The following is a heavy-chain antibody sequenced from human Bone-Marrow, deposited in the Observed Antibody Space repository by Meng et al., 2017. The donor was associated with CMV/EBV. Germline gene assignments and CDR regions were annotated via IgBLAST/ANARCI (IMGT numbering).Heavy chain of an antibody. CDR2: IIPIFGTA. D-gene: IGHD5-24*01. CDR1: TLSWFA. V-gene: IGHV1-69*05. CDR3: ARGPRDGYNIFFGYFDY. J-gene: IGHJ4*02. Sequence: TLSWFAISWVRQAPGQGLEWMGGIIPIFGTANYAQKFQGRVTITTDESTSTAYMELSSLRSEDTAVYYCARGPRDGYNIFFGYFDYWGQGTLVTVSS.